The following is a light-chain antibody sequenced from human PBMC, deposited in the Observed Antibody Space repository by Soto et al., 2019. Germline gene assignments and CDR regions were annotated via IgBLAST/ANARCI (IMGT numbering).Light chain of an antibody. CDR2: GVS. J-gene: IGKJ4*01. Sequence: EIVLTQSPGTLSLSPGERATLSCRASQSVSSRYLAWYQQKPGQAPRLLIYGVSTRATGIPARFSGSGSGTEFTLTISSLQSEDSAVYYCQQYKNWLALTFGGGTKVDIK. CDR3: QQYKNWLALT. V-gene: IGKV3-15*01. CDR1: QSVSSRY.